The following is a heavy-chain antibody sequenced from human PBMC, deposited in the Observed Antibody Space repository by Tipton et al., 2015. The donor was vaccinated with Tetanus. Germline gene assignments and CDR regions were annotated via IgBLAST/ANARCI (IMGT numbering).Heavy chain of an antibody. V-gene: IGHV1-69*01. CDR2: ITPVFGTA. CDR3: ARESASRNFYFDH. CDR1: GGTFGEYS. J-gene: IGHJ4*02. D-gene: IGHD2-2*01. Sequence: QLVQSGAEAKKPGSSVKVSCEASGGTFGEYSVAWVRQAPGQGLEWMGAITPVFGTATYAQKFQGRVTITADESTKTTYLELSSLRSEDTASYFCARESASRNFYFDHWGQGTLVTVST.